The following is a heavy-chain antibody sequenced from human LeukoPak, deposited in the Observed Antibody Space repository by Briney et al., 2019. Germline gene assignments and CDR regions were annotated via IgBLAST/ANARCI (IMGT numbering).Heavy chain of an antibody. V-gene: IGHV3-30*04. CDR3: ARDQNDFWSGYYFDCYYMDV. CDR2: ISYDGSNK. CDR1: GFTFSSYA. J-gene: IGHJ6*03. Sequence: GGSLRLSCAASGFTFSSYAMHWVRQAPGKGLEWVAVISYDGSNKYYADSVKGRFTISRDNSKNTLYLQMNSLRAEDTAVYYWARDQNDFWSGYYFDCYYMDVWGKGTTVTVSS. D-gene: IGHD3-3*01.